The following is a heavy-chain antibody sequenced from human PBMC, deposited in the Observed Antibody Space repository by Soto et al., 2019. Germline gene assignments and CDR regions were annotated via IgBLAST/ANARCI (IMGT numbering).Heavy chain of an antibody. J-gene: IGHJ4*02. CDR3: AKLGAAAQYYFDY. CDR1: GFTFISYG. D-gene: IGHD6-13*01. V-gene: IGHV3-23*01. Sequence: LRVSSAASGFTFISYGVSLVLQTSGKGLEWVSAISGSGGSTYYADSVKGRFTISRDNPKNTLYLQMNSLRAEDTAVYYCAKLGAAAQYYFDYWGQGTLVTVSS. CDR2: ISGSGGST.